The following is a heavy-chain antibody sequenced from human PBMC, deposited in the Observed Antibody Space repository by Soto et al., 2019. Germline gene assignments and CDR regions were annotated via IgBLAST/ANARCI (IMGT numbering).Heavy chain of an antibody. CDR1: GYSVTRYG. D-gene: IGHD3-16*01. Sequence: ASVKVSCKASGYSVTRYGIGCARQAPGQGLEWMGWINAYNGNTNYAQNLQGRLTLTTDTSTTTAYMELRSLRSNDTAIYYCAMVDVYVTPSPQDVWGQGTTVTVSS. CDR2: INAYNGNT. CDR3: AMVDVYVTPSPQDV. J-gene: IGHJ6*02. V-gene: IGHV1-18*01.